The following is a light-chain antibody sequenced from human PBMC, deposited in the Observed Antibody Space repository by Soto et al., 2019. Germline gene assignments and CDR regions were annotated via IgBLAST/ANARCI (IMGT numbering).Light chain of an antibody. CDR3: QQYNNWPRAT. CDR1: QGISSD. J-gene: IGKJ4*01. CDR2: DAS. Sequence: QSPSFTSASVGDRVTITCRAIQGISSDLAWYQQKPGKAPNLLIYDASTLQSGVPSRFSGSGSGTEFTLTISSLQSEDFGVYYCQQYNNWPRATFGGGTKVDIK. V-gene: IGKV1-9*01.